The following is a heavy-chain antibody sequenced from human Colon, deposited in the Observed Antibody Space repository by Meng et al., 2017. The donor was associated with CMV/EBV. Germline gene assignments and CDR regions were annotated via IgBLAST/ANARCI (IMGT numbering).Heavy chain of an antibody. CDR2: INSNSGAT. D-gene: IGHD1-26*01. Sequence: QGQLVQSGAEVKKPGASVKVSCKASGYTFSDYHIHWVRQAPGQGLEWMGWINSNSGATDYAQKFQGRLTMTRDTSITTVYMELSSLRSDDTAVYYCARDPSGSRAPFDYWGQGSLVTVSS. CDR1: GYTFSDYH. V-gene: IGHV1-2*02. CDR3: ARDPSGSRAPFDY. J-gene: IGHJ4*02.